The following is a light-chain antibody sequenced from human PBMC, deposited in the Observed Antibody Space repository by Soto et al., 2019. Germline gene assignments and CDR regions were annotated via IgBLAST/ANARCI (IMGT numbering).Light chain of an antibody. V-gene: IGKV3D-15*01. CDR1: QSISSY. CDR3: QQYNNWPQWT. Sequence: TQSPATLSVSPGQRVTLSCSSSQSISSYLAWYQQRPGQPSRLLIYDASNRATGISARFSGSGSGTEFTLTISSLQSEDFAVYYCQQYNNWPQWTFGQGTKVDIK. CDR2: DAS. J-gene: IGKJ1*01.